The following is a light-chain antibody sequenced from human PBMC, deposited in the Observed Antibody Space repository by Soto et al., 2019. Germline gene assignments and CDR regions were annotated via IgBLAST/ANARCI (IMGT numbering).Light chain of an antibody. V-gene: IGLV1-44*01. Sequence: QAVVTQPPSASGTTGQRVTISCSGSSSNIGSNTVNWYQQLPGTAPKLLIYSNNQRPSGVPDRFSGSKSGTSASLAISGLQSEDEADYYCAAWDDSLNGVVFCGGTKLTVL. CDR2: SNN. CDR3: AAWDDSLNGVV. J-gene: IGLJ2*01. CDR1: SSNIGSNT.